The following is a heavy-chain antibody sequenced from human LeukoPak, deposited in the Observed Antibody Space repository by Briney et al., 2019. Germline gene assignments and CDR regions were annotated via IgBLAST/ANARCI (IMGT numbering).Heavy chain of an antibody. Sequence: ASVKVSCKASGGTFSSYAISWVRQAPGQGLEWMGRIIPIFGTANYAQKFQGRVTITTDESTSTAYMELSSLRSEDTAVYYCASHQYYYDSSGYTVDYWGQETLVTVSS. CDR3: ASHQYYYDSSGYTVDY. D-gene: IGHD3-22*01. V-gene: IGHV1-69*05. CDR1: GGTFSSYA. J-gene: IGHJ4*02. CDR2: IIPIFGTA.